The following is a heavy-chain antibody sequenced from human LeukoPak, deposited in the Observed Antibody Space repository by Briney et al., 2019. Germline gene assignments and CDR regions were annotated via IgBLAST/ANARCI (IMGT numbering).Heavy chain of an antibody. CDR1: GFTFSSSA. J-gene: IGHJ4*02. Sequence: GGSLRLSCAASGFTFSSSAMHWVRQAPDKGLEWVAVISYDGSNKYYADSVKGRFTISRDNSKNTLYLQMNSLRAEDTAVYYCARGRYCSSTSCYLEGWGQGTLVTVSS. CDR3: ARGRYCSSTSCYLEG. CDR2: ISYDGSNK. V-gene: IGHV3-30*14. D-gene: IGHD2-2*01.